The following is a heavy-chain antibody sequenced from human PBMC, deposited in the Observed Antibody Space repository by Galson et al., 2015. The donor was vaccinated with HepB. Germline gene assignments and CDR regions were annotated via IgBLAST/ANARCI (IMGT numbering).Heavy chain of an antibody. V-gene: IGHV3-23*01. D-gene: IGHD3-3*01. CDR1: GFTLSSYA. CDR2: ISGSGGST. Sequence: SLRLSCAASGFTLSSYAMSWVRQAPGKGLEWVSAISGSGGSTYYADSVKGRFTISRDNSKNTLYLQMNSLRAEDTAVYYCAKDMGYYDFWSGYYTSLGDYYYYYGMDVWGQGTTVTVSS. J-gene: IGHJ6*02. CDR3: AKDMGYYDFWSGYYTSLGDYYYYYGMDV.